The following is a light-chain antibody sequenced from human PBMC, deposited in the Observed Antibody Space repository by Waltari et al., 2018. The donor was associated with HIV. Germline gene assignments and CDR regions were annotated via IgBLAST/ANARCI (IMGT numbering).Light chain of an antibody. CDR2: ESA. CDR3: QHYDSGPRAIT. Sequence: EIVMTQSPPTLSVSPGQRVTLSCRASQSISAKVAWYQQRPGQAPRLLIYESATRPTGIPARFSGSGSGTEFTLTISILQSEDLATYFCQHYDSGPRAITFGQGTMLEIK. J-gene: IGKJ2*01. V-gene: IGKV3-15*01. CDR1: QSISAK.